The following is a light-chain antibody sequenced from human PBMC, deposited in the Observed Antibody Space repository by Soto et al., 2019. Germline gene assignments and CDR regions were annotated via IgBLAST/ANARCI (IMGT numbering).Light chain of an antibody. Sequence: QSVLTQPPSASGTPGQRVTISCSGSSSNIGSNTVNWYQQLPGTAPKLFIYSNNQRPSGVPDRCSGSKSGTSASLAISGLQSEDEADCYCAAWDDSLNAVVFGGGTKVTV. J-gene: IGLJ2*01. CDR3: AAWDDSLNAVV. CDR2: SNN. V-gene: IGLV1-44*01. CDR1: SSNIGSNT.